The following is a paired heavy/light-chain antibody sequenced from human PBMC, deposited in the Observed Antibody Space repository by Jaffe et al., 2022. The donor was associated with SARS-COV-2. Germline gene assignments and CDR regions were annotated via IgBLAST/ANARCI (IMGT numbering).Heavy chain of an antibody. J-gene: IGHJ4*02. CDR1: GGTFSSYA. CDR3: AREPDPIVHYGDYEGAFDY. V-gene: IGHV1-69*01. Sequence: QVQLVQSGAEVKKPGSSVKVSCKASGGTFSSYAISWVRQAPGQGLEWMGGIIPIFGTANYAQKFQGRVTITADESTSTAYMELSSLRSEDTAVYYCAREPDPIVHYGDYEGAFDYWGQGTLVTVSS. D-gene: IGHD4-17*01. CDR2: IIPIFGTA.
Light chain of an antibody. Sequence: EIVLTQSPATLSLSPGERATLSCGASQSVSSSYLAWYQQKPGLAPRLLIYDASSRATGIPDRFSGSGSGTDFTLTISRLEPEDFAVYYCQQYGSSPSITFGQGTRLEIK. CDR2: DAS. CDR3: QQYGSSPSIT. CDR1: QSVSSSY. V-gene: IGKV3D-20*01. J-gene: IGKJ5*01.